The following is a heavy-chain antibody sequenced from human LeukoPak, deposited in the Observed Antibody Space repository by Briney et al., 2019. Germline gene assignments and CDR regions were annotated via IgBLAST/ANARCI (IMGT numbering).Heavy chain of an antibody. CDR1: GYTFTSYY. CDR3: VSTAPYYDFWSGSDDAFDI. V-gene: IGHV1-46*01. J-gene: IGHJ3*02. D-gene: IGHD3-3*01. Sequence: GAPVKVSCKASGYTFTSYYMHWVRQAPGQGLEWMGIINPSGGSTSYAQKFQGRVTMTRDTSTSTVYMELSSLRSEDTAVYYCVSTAPYYDFWSGSDDAFDIWGQGTMVTVSS. CDR2: INPSGGST.